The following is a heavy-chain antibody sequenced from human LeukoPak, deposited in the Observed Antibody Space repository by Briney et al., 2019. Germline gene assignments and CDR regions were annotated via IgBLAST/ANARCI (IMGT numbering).Heavy chain of an antibody. Sequence: GESLKISCQGFEYSFTSYWIGWVRQMPGKGLEWMGIMYPGGSHTRYSPSLQGQVTISADKSINTAYLHWSSLKASDTAIYYCARHGLRYCSGGSCYPASYYMDVWGKGTTVTVSS. CDR2: MYPGGSHT. V-gene: IGHV5-51*01. CDR1: EYSFTSYW. CDR3: ARHGLRYCSGGSCYPASYYMDV. D-gene: IGHD2-15*01. J-gene: IGHJ6*03.